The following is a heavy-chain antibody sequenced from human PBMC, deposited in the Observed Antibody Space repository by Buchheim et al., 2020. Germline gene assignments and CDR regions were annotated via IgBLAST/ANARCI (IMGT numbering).Heavy chain of an antibody. V-gene: IGHV3-7*04. CDR2: IKQDGSEK. CDR3: ERVAAYYDILTGYYEYYFDY. J-gene: IGHJ4*02. D-gene: IGHD3-9*01. Sequence: EVQLVESGGALVQPGGSLRLSCATSGFTFTNYGMRWVRQAPGKGLEWVANIKQDGSEKYYVDSVKGRFTISRDNAKNSLYLQMNSLRAEDTAVYYCERVAAYYDILTGYYEYYFDYWGQGTL. CDR1: GFTFTNYG.